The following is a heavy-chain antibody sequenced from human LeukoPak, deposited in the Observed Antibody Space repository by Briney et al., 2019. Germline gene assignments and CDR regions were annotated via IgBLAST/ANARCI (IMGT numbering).Heavy chain of an antibody. CDR3: ARDREGQTYWFDP. CDR1: GYTFTSYY. Sequence: ASVKVSCEASGYTFTSYYMHWVRQAPGQGLEWMGIINPSGGSTSYAQKFQGRVTMTRDTSTSTVYMELSSLRSEDTAVYYCARDREGQTYWFDPWGQGTLVTVSS. V-gene: IGHV1-46*01. J-gene: IGHJ5*02. CDR2: INPSGGST.